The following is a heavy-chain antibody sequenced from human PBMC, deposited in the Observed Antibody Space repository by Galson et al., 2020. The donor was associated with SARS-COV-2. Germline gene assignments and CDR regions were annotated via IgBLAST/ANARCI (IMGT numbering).Heavy chain of an antibody. J-gene: IGHJ4*02. CDR2: AFWDDDK. Sequence: SGPTLVKPTQTLTLTCTVSGFSVTTDGVGVGWIRQPPGKALEWLALAFWDDDKRYSPSLQSRLTISKDTSRNQVVLTLTNMDPVDTATYFCAHTGKKGRAWPLDYWCQVALVTFSS. V-gene: IGHV2-5*02. CDR1: GFSVTTDGVG. CDR3: AHTGKKGRAWPLDY.